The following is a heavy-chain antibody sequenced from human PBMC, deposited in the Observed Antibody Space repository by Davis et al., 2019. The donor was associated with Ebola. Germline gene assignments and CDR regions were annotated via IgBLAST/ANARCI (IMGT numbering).Heavy chain of an antibody. J-gene: IGHJ4*02. CDR2: INHSGST. CDR1: GGSFSGYY. Sequence: PSETLSLTCAVYGGSFSGYYWSWIRQPPGKGLEWIGEINHSGSTNYNPSLKSRVTISVDTSKNQFSLKLSSVTAADTAVYYCALKRGYFDYWGQGTLVTVSS. V-gene: IGHV4-34*01. CDR3: ALKRGYFDY. D-gene: IGHD3-10*01.